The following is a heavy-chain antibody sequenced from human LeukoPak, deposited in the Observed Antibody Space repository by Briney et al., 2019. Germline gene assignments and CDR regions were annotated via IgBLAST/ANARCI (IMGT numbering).Heavy chain of an antibody. V-gene: IGHV3-23*01. D-gene: IGHD2-2*01. CDR2: ITGSGGRT. CDR1: GFTFSSYA. CDR3: ASRPGADIGPLDY. Sequence: GGSLRLSCAGSGFTFSSYAMSWVRQAPGKGLEWVSSITGSGGRTYYADSVKGRFTISRDNSKNTLYLQMNSLRDDETAVYYCASRPGADIGPLDYWGQGTLVSVSS. J-gene: IGHJ4*02.